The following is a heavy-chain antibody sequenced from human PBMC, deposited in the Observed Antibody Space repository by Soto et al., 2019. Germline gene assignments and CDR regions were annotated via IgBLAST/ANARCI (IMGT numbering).Heavy chain of an antibody. CDR3: ARDASSSNAFDI. CDR1: GYTFAGYY. V-gene: IGHV1-2*04. D-gene: IGHD2-2*01. Sequence: XSGKVSCRASGYTFAGYYMHWVRQAPGQGLEWMGWINPNSGGTNYAQKFQGWVTMTRDTSISTAYMELSRLRSDDTAVYYCARDASSSNAFDIWGQGTMVTASS. J-gene: IGHJ3*02. CDR2: INPNSGGT.